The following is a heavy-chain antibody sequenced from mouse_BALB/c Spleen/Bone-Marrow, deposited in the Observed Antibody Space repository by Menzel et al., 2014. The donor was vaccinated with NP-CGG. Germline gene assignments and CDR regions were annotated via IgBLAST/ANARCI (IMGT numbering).Heavy chain of an antibody. CDR3: ARPLYYYGSSHFDY. D-gene: IGHD1-1*01. CDR2: INPDSSTI. J-gene: IGHJ2*01. V-gene: IGHV4-1*02. CDR1: GFDFSRYW. Sequence: EVQVVESGGGLVQPGGSLKLSCAASGFDFSRYWVSWVRQAPGKGLEWIGEINPDSSTINYTPSLKDKFIISRDNAKNTLYLQMSKVRSEDTALYYCARPLYYYGSSHFDYWGQGTTLTVSS.